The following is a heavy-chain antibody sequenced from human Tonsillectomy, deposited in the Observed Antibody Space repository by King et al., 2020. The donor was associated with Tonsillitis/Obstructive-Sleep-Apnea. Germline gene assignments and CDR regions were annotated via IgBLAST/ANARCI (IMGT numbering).Heavy chain of an antibody. V-gene: IGHV4-4*02. D-gene: IGHD3-3*01. Sequence: QLQESGPGLVKPSGTLSLTCAVSGGSISSSNGWSWVRQPPGKGLEWIGEIYHSGSTNYNPSLKSRVTISVDKSKNQFSLKLSSVTAADTAVYYCSRLRIALWSGYYRGPPNYYYYYMDVWGKGTTVTVSS. CDR2: IYHSGST. CDR3: SRLRIALWSGYYRGPPNYYYYYMDV. CDR1: GGSISSSNG. J-gene: IGHJ6*03.